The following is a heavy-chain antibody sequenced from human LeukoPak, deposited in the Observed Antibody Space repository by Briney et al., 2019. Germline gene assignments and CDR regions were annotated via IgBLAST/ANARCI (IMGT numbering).Heavy chain of an antibody. Sequence: GGSLRLSCAASGFTFSSYAMNWVRQAPGKGLEWVSFISSSGDTVNYVDSVKGRFTISRDNAKNSLYLQMNSLRAEDTAVYYCARWYCSSTSCHYYYYVMDVWGQGTTVTVSS. J-gene: IGHJ6*02. D-gene: IGHD2-2*01. CDR1: GFTFSSYA. V-gene: IGHV3-48*03. CDR3: ARWYCSSTSCHYYYYVMDV. CDR2: ISSSGDTV.